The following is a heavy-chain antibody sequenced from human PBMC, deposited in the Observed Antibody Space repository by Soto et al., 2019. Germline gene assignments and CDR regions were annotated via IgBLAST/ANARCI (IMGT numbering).Heavy chain of an antibody. Sequence: PSETLSLTCTVSGGSISSYYWSWIRQPPGKGLEWIGYIYYSGSTNYNPSLKSRVTISVDTSKNQFSLKLSSVTAADTAVDYCARSILAGFDPWGQGTLVTVSS. D-gene: IGHD2-15*01. J-gene: IGHJ5*02. CDR2: IYYSGST. CDR3: ARSILAGFDP. V-gene: IGHV4-59*08. CDR1: GGSISSYY.